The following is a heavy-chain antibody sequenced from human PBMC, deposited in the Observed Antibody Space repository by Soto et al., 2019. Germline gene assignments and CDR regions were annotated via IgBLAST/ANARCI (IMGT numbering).Heavy chain of an antibody. CDR2: ISAYNGNT. CDR1: GYGFTSYG. V-gene: IGHV1-18*01. D-gene: IGHD2-2*01. CDR3: ARDYCSSTSCTNWGYYYGMDV. Sequence: ASVKVSCQAAGYGFTSYGISWVRQAPGQGLEWMGWISAYNGNTNYAQKLQGRVTMTTDTSTSTAYMELRSLRSDDTAVYYCARDYCSSTSCTNWGYYYGMDVWGQGTTVTVSS. J-gene: IGHJ6*02.